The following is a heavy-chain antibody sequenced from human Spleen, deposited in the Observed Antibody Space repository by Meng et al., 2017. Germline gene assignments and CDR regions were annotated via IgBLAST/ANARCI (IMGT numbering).Heavy chain of an antibody. D-gene: IGHD6-19*01. J-gene: IGHJ5*02. V-gene: IGHV1-3*01. CDR1: GYTFTSSA. Sequence: QVQLVQSGAEVKKPGASVKVSCKAFGYTFTSSAIHWVRQAPGQSLEWMGWITPGSGNTKYSQKFQGRVTITRDTSASTAYMELSTLRSEDTAVHYCARDFTSGSSGDPWGQGTLVTVSS. CDR2: ITPGSGNT. CDR3: ARDFTSGSSGDP.